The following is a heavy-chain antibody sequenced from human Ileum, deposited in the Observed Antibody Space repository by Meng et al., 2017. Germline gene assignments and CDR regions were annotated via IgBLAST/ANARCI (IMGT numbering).Heavy chain of an antibody. J-gene: IGHJ5*02. CDR1: GGSITNYY. Sequence: QVQLQQWGAGLLKPSETLSLTCSVSGGSITNYYLIWIRQSPGKGLEWLGNSHKTGGSNDNPSLSSRLTIWMDTSNNQFSLELTSLTAADTALYYCAIGWGWTADHWGQGILVTVSS. D-gene: IGHD3-10*01. V-gene: IGHV4-59*03. CDR2: SHKTGGS. CDR3: AIGWGWTADH.